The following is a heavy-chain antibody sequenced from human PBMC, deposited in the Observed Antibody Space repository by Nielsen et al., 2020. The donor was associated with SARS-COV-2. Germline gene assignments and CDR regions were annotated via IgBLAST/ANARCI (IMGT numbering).Heavy chain of an antibody. CDR2: ISSGDIT. V-gene: IGHV3-53*01. Sequence: GGSLRLSCAASGFSVGSHYMSWVRQAPGRGLDWVSIISSGDITYYEDYVKGRFTISRDNSQNTLYLQMNSLRVEDTAIYYCVRDLGTYWGQGALVTVSS. J-gene: IGHJ4*02. CDR1: GFSVGSHY. CDR3: VRDLGTY. D-gene: IGHD3-16*01.